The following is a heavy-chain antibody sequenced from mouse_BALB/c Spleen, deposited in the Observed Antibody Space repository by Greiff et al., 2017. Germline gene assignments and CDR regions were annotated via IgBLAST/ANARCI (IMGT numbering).Heavy chain of an antibody. J-gene: IGHJ3*01. CDR3: ARTPPAWFAY. V-gene: IGHV1-7*01. CDR2: INPSTGYT. Sequence: QVQLQQSGAELAKPGASVKMSCKASGYTFPSYWMPWVKQRPGQGLEWIGYINPSTGYTEYNQKFKDKATLTADKSSSTAYMQLSSLTSEDSAVYYCARTPPAWFAYWGQGTLVTVSA. CDR1: GYTFPSYW.